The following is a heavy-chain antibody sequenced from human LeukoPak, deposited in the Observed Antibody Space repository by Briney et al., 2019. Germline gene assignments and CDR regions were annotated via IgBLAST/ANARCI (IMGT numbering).Heavy chain of an antibody. V-gene: IGHV4-39*01. CDR3: ARWGPRWFGELSH. Sequence: PSETLSLTCTVSGGSISSSSYYWGWIRQPPGKGLEWIGSIYYSGSTYYNPSLKSRVTISVDTSKNQFSLKLSSVTAADTAVYYCARWGPRWFGELSHWGQGTLVTVSS. D-gene: IGHD3-10*01. CDR2: IYYSGST. J-gene: IGHJ4*02. CDR1: GGSISSSSYY.